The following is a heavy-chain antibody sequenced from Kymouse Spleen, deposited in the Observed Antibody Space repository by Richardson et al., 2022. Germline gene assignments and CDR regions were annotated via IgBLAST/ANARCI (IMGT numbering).Heavy chain of an antibody. V-gene: IGHV4-34*01. D-gene: IGHD1-7*01. CDR1: GGSFSGYY. Sequence: QVQLQQWGAGLLKPSETLSLTCAVYGGSFSGYYWSWIRQPPGKGLEWIGEINHSGSTNYNPSLKSRVTISVDTSKNQFSLKLSSVTAADTAVYYCARGKSITGTTRWFDPWGQGTLVTVSS. CDR3: ARGKSITGTTRWFDP. CDR2: INHSGST. J-gene: IGHJ5*02.